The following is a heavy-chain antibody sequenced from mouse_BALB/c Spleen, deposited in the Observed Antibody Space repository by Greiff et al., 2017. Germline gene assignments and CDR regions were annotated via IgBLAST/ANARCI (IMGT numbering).Heavy chain of an antibody. D-gene: IGHD5-1*01. CDR1: GYAFSSSW. J-gene: IGHJ1*01. V-gene: IGHV1-82*01. Sequence: QVQLKQSGPELVKPGASVKISCKASGYAFSSSWMNWVKQRPGQGLEWIGRIYPGDGDTNYNGKFKGKATLTADKSSSTAYMQLSSLTSVDSAVYFCARSRTFSPYWYFDVWGAGTTVTVSS. CDR2: IYPGDGDT. CDR3: ARSRTFSPYWYFDV.